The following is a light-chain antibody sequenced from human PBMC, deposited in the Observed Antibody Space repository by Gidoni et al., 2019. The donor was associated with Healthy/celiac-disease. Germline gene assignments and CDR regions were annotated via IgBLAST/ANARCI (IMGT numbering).Light chain of an antibody. J-gene: IGKJ1*01. CDR3: QQYGSSQWT. CDR2: GAS. V-gene: IGKV3-20*01. Sequence: EIELTQSPGTLSLSPGERATLSCRASQSVSSSYLAWYQQKPGQAPRLLIYGASSRATGIPDRFSGSGSGTDFTLTISRLEPEDCAAYYCQQYGSSQWTFGQGTKVEIK. CDR1: QSVSSSY.